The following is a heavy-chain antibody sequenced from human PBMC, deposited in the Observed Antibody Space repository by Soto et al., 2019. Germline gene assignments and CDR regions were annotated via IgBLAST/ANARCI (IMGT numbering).Heavy chain of an antibody. CDR3: ARKVPGSTSRPDYWYFDL. CDR1: GFTFINYA. J-gene: IGHJ2*01. D-gene: IGHD3-10*01. V-gene: IGHV3-23*01. CDR2: ISGGGDAP. Sequence: EVQLLESGGGLVQPGGSLRLSCAGSGFTFINYAMNWVRQAPGKGLEWVSTISGGGDAPFFADSVRGRFTISRDNSKHTVTLQMNNLGVDDTAVYFCARKVPGSTSRPDYWYFDLWGRGTLVTVSS.